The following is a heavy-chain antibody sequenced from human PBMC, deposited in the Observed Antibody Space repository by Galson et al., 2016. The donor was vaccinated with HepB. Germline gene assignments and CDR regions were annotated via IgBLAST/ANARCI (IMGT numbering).Heavy chain of an antibody. V-gene: IGHV1-18*01. J-gene: IGHJ4*02. CDR3: ARDVGDDYGSGSFRFDC. CDR2: VSAYNDVT. D-gene: IGHD3-10*01. Sequence: SVKVSCKASGFIFTSYAFTWVRQAPGQGLEWMGWVSAYNDVTNYAQRFQGRVSMTTDTATSTAYMELRGLRFDDTALYYCARDVGDDYGSGSFRFDCWGQGTLVTVSS. CDR1: GFIFTSYA.